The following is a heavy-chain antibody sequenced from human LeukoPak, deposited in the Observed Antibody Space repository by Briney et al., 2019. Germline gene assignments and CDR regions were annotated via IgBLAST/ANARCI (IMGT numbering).Heavy chain of an antibody. Sequence: ASVKVSCKASGYTSTSYDINWVRQATGQGLEWMGWMNPNSGNTGYAQKFQGRVTMTRNTSISTAYMELSSLRSEDTAVYYCARGLYYYDSSGYQDFDYWGQGTLVTVSS. V-gene: IGHV1-8*01. CDR2: MNPNSGNT. CDR3: ARGLYYYDSSGYQDFDY. D-gene: IGHD3-22*01. J-gene: IGHJ4*02. CDR1: GYTSTSYD.